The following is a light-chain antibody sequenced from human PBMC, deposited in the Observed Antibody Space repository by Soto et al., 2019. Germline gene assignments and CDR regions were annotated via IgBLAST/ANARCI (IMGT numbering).Light chain of an antibody. CDR2: SND. CDR1: TSNIGANT. J-gene: IGLJ1*01. Sequence: QSVLTQPPSSSWTPGQRVTISCSVSTSNIGANTVNWYQHLPGTAPTLLISSNDQRPSGVPDRFSGSKSGTSASLAISGLQSDDEADYYCAAWDNSLNGYVFGTGTKVTVL. V-gene: IGLV1-44*01. CDR3: AAWDNSLNGYV.